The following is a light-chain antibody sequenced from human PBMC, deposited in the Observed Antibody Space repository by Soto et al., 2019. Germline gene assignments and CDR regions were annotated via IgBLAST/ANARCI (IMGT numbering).Light chain of an antibody. CDR1: QSVSSN. Sequence: ESVLTQSPGTLSLSPGERATLSCRASQSVSSNYLAWYQQKPGQAPRLLIYGSSTRATGIPARFSGSGSGTEFLLTISSLQSDDFAVYYCQQYDDWPETFGQGTKVDIK. CDR2: GSS. CDR3: QQYDDWPET. V-gene: IGKV3-15*01. J-gene: IGKJ1*01.